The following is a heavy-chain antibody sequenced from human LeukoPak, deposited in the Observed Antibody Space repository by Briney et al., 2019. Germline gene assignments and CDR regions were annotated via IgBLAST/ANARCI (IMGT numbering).Heavy chain of an antibody. V-gene: IGHV3-23*01. J-gene: IGHJ4*02. CDR2: ISGSGGST. CDR3: ARDRRLRFLEWLFDY. Sequence: GGSLRLSCAASGFTFSSYGMSWVRQAPGKGLEWVSAISGSGGSTYYADSVKGRFTISRDNSKNTLYLQMNSLRAEDTAVYYCARDRRLRFLEWLFDYWGQGTLVTVSS. CDR1: GFTFSSYG. D-gene: IGHD3-3*01.